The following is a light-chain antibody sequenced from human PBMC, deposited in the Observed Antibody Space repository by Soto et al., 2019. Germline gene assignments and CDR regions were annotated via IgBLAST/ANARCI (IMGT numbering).Light chain of an antibody. CDR1: QSLSVS. V-gene: IGKV3D-15*01. CDR2: GAS. J-gene: IGKJ2*01. Sequence: EIVLTQSPGTLSLSPGDRATLSCRASQSLSVSYMAWYQQKPGQAPRLLIYGASTRATGIPARFSGSGSGTEFTLTISSLQSEDFAVYYCQQYNNWPPYTFGQGTKLEIK. CDR3: QQYNNWPPYT.